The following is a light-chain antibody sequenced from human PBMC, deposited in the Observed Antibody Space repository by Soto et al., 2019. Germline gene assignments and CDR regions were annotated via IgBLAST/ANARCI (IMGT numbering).Light chain of an antibody. Sequence: QSVLTQPPSASGSPGQSVTISCTGTSSDVGGYDYVSWYQQHPGKAPKLMIYEVSKRPSGVPDRFSGSKSGNTASLTVSGLQAEDEADYYCSSYAGGNNVFGTGTKVKVL. V-gene: IGLV2-8*01. CDR3: SSYAGGNNV. CDR2: EVS. CDR1: SSDVGGYDY. J-gene: IGLJ1*01.